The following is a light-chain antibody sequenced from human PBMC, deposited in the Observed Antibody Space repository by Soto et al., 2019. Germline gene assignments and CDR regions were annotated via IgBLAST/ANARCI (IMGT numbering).Light chain of an antibody. Sequence: QLVLTQPPSASGAPGQRVTISCSGSRSNIGSNTVNWYQQLPGTAPKLLIYSHNQRPSGVPDRFSVSKSGTSASLAISGLQSEDEADYYCATWDDNLDGYVFGTGTKLTVL. CDR2: SHN. J-gene: IGLJ1*01. CDR1: RSNIGSNT. CDR3: ATWDDNLDGYV. V-gene: IGLV1-44*01.